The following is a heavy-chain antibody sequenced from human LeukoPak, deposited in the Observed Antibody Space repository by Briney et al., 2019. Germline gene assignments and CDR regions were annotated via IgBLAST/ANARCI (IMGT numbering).Heavy chain of an antibody. V-gene: IGHV1-18*01. D-gene: IGHD6-13*01. CDR3: ARVGRTQYSSSWLYYFDY. CDR2: ISAYNGNT. J-gene: IGHJ4*02. Sequence: GASVKVSCKASGYTFTSYGISWVRQAPGQGLEWMGWISAYNGNTNYAQKLQGRVTMTTDISTSTAYMELRSLRSDDTAVYYCARVGRTQYSSSWLYYFDYWGQGTLVTVPS. CDR1: GYTFTSYG.